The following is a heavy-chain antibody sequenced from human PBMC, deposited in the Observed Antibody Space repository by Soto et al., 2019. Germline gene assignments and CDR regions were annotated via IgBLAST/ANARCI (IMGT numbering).Heavy chain of an antibody. CDR1: GYSFTSYW. CDR2: IYPGDSDT. J-gene: IGHJ6*02. CDR3: ARRHAVILTGDYYGMDV. V-gene: IGHV5-51*01. Sequence: GESLKISCKGSGYSFTSYWIGWVRQMPGKGLEWMGIIYPGDSDTRYSPSFQGQVTISADKSISTAYLQWSSLKASDTAMYYCARRHAVILTGDYYGMDVWGQGTTVTVSS. D-gene: IGHD3-9*01.